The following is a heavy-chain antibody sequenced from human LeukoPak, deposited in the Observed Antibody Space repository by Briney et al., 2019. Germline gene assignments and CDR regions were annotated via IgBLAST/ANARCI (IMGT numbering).Heavy chain of an antibody. D-gene: IGHD5-24*01. CDR2: MNPNSGNT. V-gene: IGHV1-8*01. J-gene: IGHJ4*02. CDR3: ARGKFDRDGYNYGFDY. Sequence: GASVKVSCKASGYTFTSYDINWVRQATGQGLEWMGWMNPNSGNTGYAQKFQGRVTMTRNTSISTAYMELGSLRSEDTAVYYCARGKFDRDGYNYGFDYWGQGTLVTVSS. CDR1: GYTFTSYD.